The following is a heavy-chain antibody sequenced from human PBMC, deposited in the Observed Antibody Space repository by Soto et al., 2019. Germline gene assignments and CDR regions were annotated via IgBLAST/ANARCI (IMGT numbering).Heavy chain of an antibody. J-gene: IGHJ3*02. CDR3: ARDTVRGDYAFDI. CDR2: ISNDGSNK. D-gene: IGHD4-17*01. V-gene: IGHV3-30-3*01. Sequence: AGGSVRLSCAASGFTFSSFAMHWVRQAPGKRLEWVAVISNDGSNKYSADSVKGRFTISRDNSKSTLYLQMNSLRTEDTALYYCARDTVRGDYAFDIWGQGTMVTVSS. CDR1: GFTFSSFA.